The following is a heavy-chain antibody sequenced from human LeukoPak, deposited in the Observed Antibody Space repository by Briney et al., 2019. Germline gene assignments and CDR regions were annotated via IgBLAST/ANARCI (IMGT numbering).Heavy chain of an antibody. J-gene: IGHJ4*02. D-gene: IGHD3-22*01. Sequence: QSGRSLRLPCAAPGFTFDDYAMHWVRQAPGKGLEWVSGISWNSGSIGYADSVKGRFTISRDNAKNSLYLQMNSLRAEDTALYYCAKDFGDSSGSFDYWGQGTLVTVSS. CDR3: AKDFGDSSGSFDY. CDR1: GFTFDDYA. CDR2: ISWNSGSI. V-gene: IGHV3-9*01.